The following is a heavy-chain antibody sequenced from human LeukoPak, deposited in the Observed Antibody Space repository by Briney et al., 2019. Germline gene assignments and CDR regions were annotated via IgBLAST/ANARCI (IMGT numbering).Heavy chain of an antibody. CDR1: GGSNSSYY. Sequence: PSETLSLTCTVSGGSNSSYYWSWIRQPPGKGLEWIGYIYHSGTTNYNPSLKSRVTISVDTSKSQFSLKLSSVTAADTAIYYCARNIVGPRQVDYWGQGTLVTVSS. CDR2: IYHSGTT. D-gene: IGHD1-26*01. V-gene: IGHV4-59*01. CDR3: ARNIVGPRQVDY. J-gene: IGHJ4*02.